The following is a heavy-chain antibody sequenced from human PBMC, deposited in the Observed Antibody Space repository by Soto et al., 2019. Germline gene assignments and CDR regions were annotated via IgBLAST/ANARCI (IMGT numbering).Heavy chain of an antibody. CDR1: GGSLSGYY. CDR2: VKDGGHT. V-gene: IGHV4-34*01. Sequence: QVQLQQWGAGLLKPSETLSLNCAVTGGSLSGYYWSWIRQPPGKGLEWIGEVKDGGHTNYSPSLTGRVTRSSATANNQFSLRLNSVTAADTGVYYCARGQEGVVATHWDQGSLVTVSS. CDR3: ARGQEGVVATH. J-gene: IGHJ4*02. D-gene: IGHD5-12*01.